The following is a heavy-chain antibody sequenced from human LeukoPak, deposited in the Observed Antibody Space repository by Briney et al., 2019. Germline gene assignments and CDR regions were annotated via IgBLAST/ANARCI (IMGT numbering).Heavy chain of an antibody. CDR2: MNPNSGNT. J-gene: IGHJ6*02. Sequence: AASVKVSCKASGYTFTSYDINWVRQATGQGLEWMGWMNPNSGNTGYAQKFQGRVTMTRNTSISTAYMELSSLRSEVTAVYYCARGDPLMYYYYYGMDVWGQGTTVTVSS. CDR3: ARGDPLMYYYYYGMDV. V-gene: IGHV1-8*01. CDR1: GYTFTSYD. D-gene: IGHD2-8*01.